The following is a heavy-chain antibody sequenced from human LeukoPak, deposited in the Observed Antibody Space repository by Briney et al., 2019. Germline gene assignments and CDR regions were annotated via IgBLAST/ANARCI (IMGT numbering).Heavy chain of an antibody. V-gene: IGHV4-34*01. D-gene: IGHD3-16*01. CDR2: INNSGST. CDR3: ARGRYGPRLGN. J-gene: IGHJ4*02. CDR1: GASFSDSY. Sequence: SEALSLTCAVYGASFSDSYWSWIRQSPEKGLGWIGEINNSGSTSYNPSLNSRVIMSVDRSKNQFSLRLTSVTAADTAVYYCARGRYGPRLGNWGQGTLVTVSS.